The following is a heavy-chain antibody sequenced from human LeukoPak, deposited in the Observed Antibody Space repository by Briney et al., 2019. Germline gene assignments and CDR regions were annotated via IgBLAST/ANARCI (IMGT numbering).Heavy chain of an antibody. V-gene: IGHV4-38-2*02. J-gene: IGHJ5*02. CDR3: ARRQYDFWGGNWFDP. CDR2: IYHSGST. Sequence: SETLSLTCTVSGYSISSGYYWGWIRQPPGKGLEWIGSIYHSGSTYYNPSLKSRVTISVDTSKNQFSMKLSSVTASDTAVYYCARRQYDFWGGNWFDPWGQGTXVXVSS. D-gene: IGHD3-3*01. CDR1: GYSISSGYY.